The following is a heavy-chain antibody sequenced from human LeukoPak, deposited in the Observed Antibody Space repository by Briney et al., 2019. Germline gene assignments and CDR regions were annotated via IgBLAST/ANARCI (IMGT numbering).Heavy chain of an antibody. Sequence: GGSLRLSCAASGFTFSSYEMNWARQAPGKGLEWVSYISSSGSTIYYADSMKGRFTISRDNAKHSLYLQMNSLRAEDTAVYYCAELGITMIGGAWGKGTTVTISS. CDR3: AELGITMIGGA. V-gene: IGHV3-48*03. D-gene: IGHD3-10*02. J-gene: IGHJ6*04. CDR2: ISSSGSTI. CDR1: GFTFSSYE.